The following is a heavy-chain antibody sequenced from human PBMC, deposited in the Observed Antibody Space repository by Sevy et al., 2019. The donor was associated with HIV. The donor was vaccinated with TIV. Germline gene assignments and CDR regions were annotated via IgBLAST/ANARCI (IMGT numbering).Heavy chain of an antibody. CDR3: ATDSVLLKGRYYDSSGYYWHY. Sequence: ASVKVSCKVSGYIFTELSMHWVRQAPGKGLEWMGGFDPEDGETIYAQKFQGRVTMTEDTSTDTAYMDLSSLRSEDTAVYYCATDSVLLKGRYYDSSGYYWHYWGQGTLVTVSS. D-gene: IGHD3-22*01. CDR2: FDPEDGET. V-gene: IGHV1-24*01. J-gene: IGHJ4*02. CDR1: GYIFTELS.